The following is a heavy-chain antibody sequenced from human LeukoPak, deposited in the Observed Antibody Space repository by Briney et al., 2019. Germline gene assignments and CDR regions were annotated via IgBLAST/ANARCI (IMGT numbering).Heavy chain of an antibody. D-gene: IGHD6-19*01. J-gene: IGHJ4*02. Sequence: ASVKASCKASGYTFTSYGISWVRQAPGQGREWMGWISAYNGNTNYAQKLQGRVTMTTDTSTNTAYMELRSLRSDDTAVYYCARESGSGWPDYWGQGTLVTVSS. V-gene: IGHV1-18*01. CDR3: ARESGSGWPDY. CDR2: ISAYNGNT. CDR1: GYTFTSYG.